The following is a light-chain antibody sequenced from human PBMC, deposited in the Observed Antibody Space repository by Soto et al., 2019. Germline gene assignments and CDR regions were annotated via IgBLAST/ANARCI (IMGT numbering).Light chain of an antibody. CDR2: KAS. J-gene: IGKJ4*01. CDR3: QQYEAYPLT. V-gene: IGKV1-5*03. CDR1: QSISSW. Sequence: DIQLTQSPSTLSASVGDRATITCRASQSISSWLAWYQQKPGKAPKLLVYKASSLESGVPSRFSGSGSGTEFTLTISTLQPDDFATYYCQQYEAYPLTFGGGTKGEI.